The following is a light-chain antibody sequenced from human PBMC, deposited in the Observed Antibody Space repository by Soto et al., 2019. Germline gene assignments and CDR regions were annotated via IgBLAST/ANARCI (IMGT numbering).Light chain of an antibody. V-gene: IGLV2-11*01. CDR3: CSYAGSYTWV. CDR2: DVS. Sequence: QSALTQPRSVSGSPGQSVTISCTETSSDVGGYDYVSWYQQHPGKAPKFMIYDVSKRPSGVPDRFSGSKSGNTASLTISGLQADDEADYYCCSYAGSYTWVFGGGTKLTVL. CDR1: SSDVGGYDY. J-gene: IGLJ3*02.